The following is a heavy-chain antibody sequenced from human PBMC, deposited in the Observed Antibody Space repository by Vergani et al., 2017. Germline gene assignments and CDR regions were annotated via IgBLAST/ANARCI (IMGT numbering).Heavy chain of an antibody. J-gene: IGHJ4*02. CDR3: ARDSRELRTRWRLGFDY. V-gene: IGHV4-34*01. CDR1: GGSFSGYY. CDR2: INHSGST. Sequence: QVQLQQWGAGLLKPSETLSLTCAVYGGSFSGYYWSWIRQPPGKGLEWIGEINHSGSTNYNPSLKSRVTISVDTSKNQFSLKLSSVTAADTAVYYCARDSRELRTRWRLGFDYWGQGTLVTVSS. D-gene: IGHD1-26*01.